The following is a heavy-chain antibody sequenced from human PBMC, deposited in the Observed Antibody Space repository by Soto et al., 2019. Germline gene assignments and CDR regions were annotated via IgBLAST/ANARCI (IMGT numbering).Heavy chain of an antibody. J-gene: IGHJ6*03. CDR1: GYTFTSYA. CDR3: SRGGLVPTNRYYYYYYMDV. Sequence: GASVKVSCKASGYTFTSYAMHWVRQAPGQRLEWMGWINAGNGNTKYSQKFQGRVTITRDTSASTAYMELSSLRSEDTAVYYCSRGGLVPTNRYYYYYYMDVWGKGTTVTVSS. V-gene: IGHV1-3*01. D-gene: IGHD2-21*01. CDR2: INAGNGNT.